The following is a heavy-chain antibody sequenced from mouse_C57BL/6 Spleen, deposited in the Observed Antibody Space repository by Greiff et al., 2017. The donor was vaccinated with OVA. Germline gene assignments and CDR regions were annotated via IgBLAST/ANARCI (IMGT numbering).Heavy chain of an antibody. V-gene: IGHV1-20*01. J-gene: IGHJ2*01. D-gene: IGHD1-1*01. CDR2: INPYNGDT. Sequence: VQLKESGPELVKPGDSVKISCKASGYSFTGYFMNWVMQSHGKSLEWIGRINPYNGDTFYNQKFKGKATLTVDKSSSTAHMELRNLTSEDSAVCYCARKEAVGFDYWGKGTTLTVSS. CDR1: GYSFTGYF. CDR3: ARKEAVGFDY.